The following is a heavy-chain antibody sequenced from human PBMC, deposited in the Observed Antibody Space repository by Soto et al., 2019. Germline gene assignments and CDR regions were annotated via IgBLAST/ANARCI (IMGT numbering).Heavy chain of an antibody. CDR2: ISTGGVDM. V-gene: IGHV3-21*06. D-gene: IGHD2-21*01. CDR3: ARDIASPGGDYFDS. CDR1: GFTFRNYN. J-gene: IGHJ4*02. Sequence: EVQLVESGGGLVKAGGSLRLFCTASGFTFRNYNMNWVRQAPGKGLEWVSSISTGGVDMFYADSVKGRFTISRDKAQNSLFLQIDSPRAEDTAVYYCARDIASPGGDYFDSWGQGTLVTVSS.